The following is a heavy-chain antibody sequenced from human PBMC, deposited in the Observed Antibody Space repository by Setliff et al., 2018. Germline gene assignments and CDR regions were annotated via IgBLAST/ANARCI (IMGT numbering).Heavy chain of an antibody. Sequence: SETLSLTCTVYGGSFTNYYWGWIRQSPGKGLEWIGYIYHNGNTNFNPSLKTRVTMSVDTSKNQFALNLRSVTAADSAVYYCARDRTAYSYGLDVWGQGTTVTVSS. V-gene: IGHV4-59*01. CDR2: IYHNGNT. D-gene: IGHD5-18*01. CDR3: ARDRTAYSYGLDV. CDR1: GGSFTNYY. J-gene: IGHJ6*02.